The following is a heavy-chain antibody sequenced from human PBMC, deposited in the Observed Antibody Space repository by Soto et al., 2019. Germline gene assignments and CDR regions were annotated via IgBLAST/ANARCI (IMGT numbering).Heavy chain of an antibody. J-gene: IGHJ5*02. CDR2: INHSGST. V-gene: IGHV4-34*01. CDR1: GGSFSGYY. CDR3: ARARVLNLPRWFDP. Sequence: QVQLQQWGAGLLKPSETLSLTCAVYGGSFSGYYWSWIRQPPGKGLEWIGEINHSGSTNYNPSLKSRVTLSVDTSKNQFSLKLSSVTAADTAVYYCARARVLNLPRWFDPWGQGTLVTVSS.